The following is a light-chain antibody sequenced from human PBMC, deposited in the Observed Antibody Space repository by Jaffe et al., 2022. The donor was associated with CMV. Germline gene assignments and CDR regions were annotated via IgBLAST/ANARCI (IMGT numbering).Light chain of an antibody. CDR2: RDM. V-gene: IGLV3-9*01. CDR1: NIGSKN. CDR3: QVWDSDTGVG. Sequence: SYELTQPLSVSVALGQTARITCGGDNIGSKNVHWYQQRPGQAPVLVIYRDMNRPSGIPERFSGSNSGNTATLTISRAQAGDEADYYCQVWDSDTGVGFGGGTKLIVL. J-gene: IGLJ2*01.